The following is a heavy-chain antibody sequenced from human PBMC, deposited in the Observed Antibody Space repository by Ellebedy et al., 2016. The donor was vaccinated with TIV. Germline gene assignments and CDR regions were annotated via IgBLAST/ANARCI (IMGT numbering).Heavy chain of an antibody. V-gene: IGHV4-34*01. CDR1: NGSFTGYF. CDR3: VRARGQYLYGSGSYFTH. D-gene: IGHD3-10*01. CDR2: INPSGTP. J-gene: IGHJ4*02. Sequence: MPSETLSLTCGVYNGSFTGYFWSWIRQPPGKGLEWIGEINPSGTPNYNPSLKSRLTISVDTPKKQFSLRLTSVTAADTAVYYCVRARGQYLYGSGSYFTHWGQGRMVTVTS.